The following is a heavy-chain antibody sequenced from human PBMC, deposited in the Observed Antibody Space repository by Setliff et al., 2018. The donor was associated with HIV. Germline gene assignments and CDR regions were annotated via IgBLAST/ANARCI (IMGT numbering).Heavy chain of an antibody. CDR2: VNPNSGGT. Sequence: GASVKVSCKASGYMFSGFHMHWVRQAAGQGLEWMGRVNPNSGGTNYAQKFQGRVTMTRDTSISTAYMELSRLRSDVTAVYYCARDPWGEGHSYWGQGTLVTVSS. CDR3: ARDPWGEGHSY. D-gene: IGHD3-16*01. J-gene: IGHJ4*02. V-gene: IGHV1-2*06. CDR1: GYMFSGFH.